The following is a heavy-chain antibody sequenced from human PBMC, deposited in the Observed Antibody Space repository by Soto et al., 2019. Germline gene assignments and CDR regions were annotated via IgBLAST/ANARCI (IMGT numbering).Heavy chain of an antibody. CDR3: AKVEGSSSWYYYGMDV. Sequence: GGSLRLSCAASGFIFSSYAMSWVRQAPGKGLEWVSAISGSGGSTYYADSVKGRFTISRDNSKNTLYLQMNSLRAEDTAVYYCAKVEGSSSWYYYGMDVWGQGTTVTVSS. CDR1: GFIFSSYA. D-gene: IGHD6-13*01. CDR2: ISGSGGST. J-gene: IGHJ6*02. V-gene: IGHV3-23*01.